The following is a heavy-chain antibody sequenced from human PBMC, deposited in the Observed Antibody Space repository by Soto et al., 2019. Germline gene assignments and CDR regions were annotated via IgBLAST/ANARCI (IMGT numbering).Heavy chain of an antibody. CDR2: KFYFGST. Sequence: PSETLSLTCTVSGGSISNYYWSWIRQPPGKGLEWIGYKFYFGSTNYNPSLKSRVTISVDTSKNQFSLKLSSVTAADTAVYFCARHSPDYFLSYFDYWGQGTLVTVSS. J-gene: IGHJ4*02. CDR3: ARHSPDYFLSYFDY. CDR1: GGSISNYY. D-gene: IGHD5-12*01. V-gene: IGHV4-59*08.